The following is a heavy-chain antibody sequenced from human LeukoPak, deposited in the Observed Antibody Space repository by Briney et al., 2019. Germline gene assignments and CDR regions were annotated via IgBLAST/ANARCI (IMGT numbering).Heavy chain of an antibody. CDR1: GFTVITSD. CDR3: ARGVEPLAANTLAY. D-gene: IGHD1-14*01. J-gene: IGHJ4*02. Sequence: PGGSLRLSRAASGFTVITSDMTWVRQAPGKGLEWVSVLYSDGNTKYADSVQGRFTISRGNSKNTLYLEMNSLSPDDTAVYYCARGVEPLAANTLAYWGQGTLVTVSS. V-gene: IGHV3-53*01. CDR2: LYSDGNT.